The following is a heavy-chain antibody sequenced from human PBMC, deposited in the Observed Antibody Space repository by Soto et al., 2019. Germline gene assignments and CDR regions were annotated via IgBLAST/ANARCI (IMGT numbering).Heavy chain of an antibody. D-gene: IGHD5-18*01. Sequence: HPGGSLRLSCAASGFTFSSYAMHWVRQAPGKGLEWVAVISYDGSNKYYADSVKGRFTISRDNSKNTLYLQMNSLRAEDTAVYYCARDRRIQLWLQYFDYWGQGTLVTVSS. CDR3: ARDRRIQLWLQYFDY. V-gene: IGHV3-30-3*01. CDR2: ISYDGSNK. J-gene: IGHJ4*02. CDR1: GFTFSSYA.